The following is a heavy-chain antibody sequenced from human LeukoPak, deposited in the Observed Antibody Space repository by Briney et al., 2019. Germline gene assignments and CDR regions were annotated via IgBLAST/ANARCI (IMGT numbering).Heavy chain of an antibody. D-gene: IGHD5-18*01. CDR1: GGSISSGSYY. Sequence: SETLSLTCTVSGGSISSGSYYWSWIRQPAGKGLEWIGRIYTSGSTNYNPSLKSRVTISVDTSKNQFSLKLSSVTAADTAMYYCARRRRHTAMVLRGYYYYYMDVWGKGTTVTVSS. CDR3: ARRRRHTAMVLRGYYYYYMDV. J-gene: IGHJ6*03. V-gene: IGHV4-61*02. CDR2: IYTSGST.